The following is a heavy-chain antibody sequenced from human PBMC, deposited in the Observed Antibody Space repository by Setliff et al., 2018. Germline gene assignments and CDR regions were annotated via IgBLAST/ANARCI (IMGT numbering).Heavy chain of an antibody. Sequence: ASVKVSCKTSGFRFTSLGFSWVRQAPGQGLEWMGWISPYSGESNYAQKFQDRLTVTADTSTKTTYMELRSLTSDDTAVYFCTRSRGPRVVPAADFDFWSQGTRVTVSS. CDR2: ISPYSGES. V-gene: IGHV1-18*01. CDR3: TRSRGPRVVPAADFDF. D-gene: IGHD2-2*01. CDR1: GFRFTSLG. J-gene: IGHJ4*02.